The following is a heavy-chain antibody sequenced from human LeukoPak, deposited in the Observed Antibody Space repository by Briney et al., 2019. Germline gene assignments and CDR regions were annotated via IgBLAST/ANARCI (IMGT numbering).Heavy chain of an antibody. CDR1: GFTFSDYS. V-gene: IGHV3-21*01. Sequence: PGGSLRLSCAASGFTFSDYSMNWVRQAPGKGLEWVSSISSSSSYIYYADSVKGRFTISRDNAKNSLYLQMNSLRAEDTAVYYCARDGGYCTNGVCYTGLSWVDYWGQRTLVTVSS. D-gene: IGHD2-8*01. CDR2: ISSSSSYI. J-gene: IGHJ4*02. CDR3: ARDGGYCTNGVCYTGLSWVDY.